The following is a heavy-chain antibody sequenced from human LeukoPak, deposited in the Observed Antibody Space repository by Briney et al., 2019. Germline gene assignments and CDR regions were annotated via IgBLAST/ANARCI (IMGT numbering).Heavy chain of an antibody. CDR1: GFTFSSYG. V-gene: IGHV3-30*18. Sequence: GGSLRFSCAASGFTFSSYGMHWVRQAPGKGLEWVAVTSYDGSYEYYADSVKGRFTISRDNSKNTLYLQMNSLRAEDTAVFYCAKAQQRNDYYALRDGMDVWGQGTTVTVSS. D-gene: IGHD3-10*01. CDR3: AKAQQRNDYYALRDGMDV. J-gene: IGHJ6*02. CDR2: TSYDGSYE.